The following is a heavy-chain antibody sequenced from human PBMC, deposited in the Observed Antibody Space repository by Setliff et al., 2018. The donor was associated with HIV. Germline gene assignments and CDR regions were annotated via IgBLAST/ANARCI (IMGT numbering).Heavy chain of an antibody. CDR2: INEDGTNK. Sequence: GGSLRLSCAASGFSFGDYWMTWVRQAPGKGLEWLATINEDGTNKYYGASVKGRFTISRDNAKKSLYLQMNSLRAEDTAVYYCARGLEITNVLFGVVSIWLDPWGQGTLVTVSS. D-gene: IGHD3-3*01. CDR1: GFSFGDYW. J-gene: IGHJ5*02. V-gene: IGHV3-7*03. CDR3: ARGLEITNVLFGVVSIWLDP.